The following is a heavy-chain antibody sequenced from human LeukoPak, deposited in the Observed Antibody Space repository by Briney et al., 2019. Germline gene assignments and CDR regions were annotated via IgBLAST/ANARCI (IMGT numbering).Heavy chain of an antibody. V-gene: IGHV1-18*01. CDR1: GYTFSSYG. CDR3: ARAMFYDSSGYYVN. Sequence: ASVKVSCKASGYTFSSYGINWVRQAPGQGLEWMGWISAYNGNTKYAQKLQGRVNMTTDTSTSTAYMELRSLRSEDTAVYYCARAMFYDSSGYYVNWGQGTLVTVSS. CDR2: ISAYNGNT. J-gene: IGHJ4*02. D-gene: IGHD3-22*01.